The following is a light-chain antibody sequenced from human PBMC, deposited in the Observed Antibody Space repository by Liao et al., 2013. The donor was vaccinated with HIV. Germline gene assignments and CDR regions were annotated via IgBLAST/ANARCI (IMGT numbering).Light chain of an antibody. CDR1: KLGDKH. CDR3: QAWDSSTYV. CDR2: QDT. Sequence: SYELTQPPSVSVSPGQTASITCSGDKLGDKHTSWYQQRPGQSPVRVIYQDTRRPSGIPERFSGSNSGNTATLTISGTQAMDEADYYCQAWDSSTYVFGTGTKVTVL. J-gene: IGLJ1*01. V-gene: IGLV3-1*01.